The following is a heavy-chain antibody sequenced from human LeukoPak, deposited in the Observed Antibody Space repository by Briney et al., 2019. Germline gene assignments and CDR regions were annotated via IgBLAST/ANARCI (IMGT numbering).Heavy chain of an antibody. CDR3: ARGLFVAARLNC. CDR2: INHSGST. D-gene: IGHD6-19*01. V-gene: IGHV4-34*01. Sequence: SETLSLTCAVYGGSFSGYYWSWIRQPPGKGLEWIGEINHSGSTNYNPSLKSRVTISVDTSKDQFSLKLSSVTAADTAVYYCARGLFVAARLNCWGQGTLVTVSS. CDR1: GGSFSGYY. J-gene: IGHJ4*02.